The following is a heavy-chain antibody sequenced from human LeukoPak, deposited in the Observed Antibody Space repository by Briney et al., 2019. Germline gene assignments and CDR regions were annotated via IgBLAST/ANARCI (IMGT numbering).Heavy chain of an antibody. Sequence: PSETLSLTCTVSGGSISSYYWSWIRQPAGKGLEWIGRIYTSGSTNYNPSLKSRVTMSVDTSKNQFSLKLSSVTAADTAVYYCARDFSGKTYYYDSSGYAPAYYFDYWGQGTLVTVSS. CDR2: IYTSGST. J-gene: IGHJ4*02. CDR1: GGSISSYY. D-gene: IGHD3-22*01. CDR3: ARDFSGKTYYYDSSGYAPAYYFDY. V-gene: IGHV4-4*07.